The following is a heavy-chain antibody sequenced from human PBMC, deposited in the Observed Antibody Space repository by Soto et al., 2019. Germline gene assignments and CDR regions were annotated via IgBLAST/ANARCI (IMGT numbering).Heavy chain of an antibody. J-gene: IGHJ4*02. Sequence: GGSLRLSCAASGFTFSSYWMSWVRQAPGKGLEWVANIKQDGSEKYYVDSVKGRFTISRDNAKNSLYLQMNSLRAEDTAVYYCARGYGDYPPGHWVYWGQGTLVTVSS. CDR1: GFTFSSYW. CDR3: ARGYGDYPPGHWVY. CDR2: IKQDGSEK. D-gene: IGHD4-17*01. V-gene: IGHV3-7*01.